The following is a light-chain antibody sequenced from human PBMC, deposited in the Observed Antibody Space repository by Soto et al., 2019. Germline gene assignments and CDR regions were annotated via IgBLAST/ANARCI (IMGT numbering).Light chain of an antibody. CDR3: HLYGSSPRT. J-gene: IGKJ1*01. Sequence: EIVLRQSPGTLFLSPGETATLSCRASQSISSSSLAWYQQKPGQAPRLLIYGASRRATGIPDRFSGSGSGTDFTLSISRLEPEDLAVYYCHLYGSSPRTFGQGTKVKI. CDR2: GAS. V-gene: IGKV3-20*01. CDR1: QSISSSS.